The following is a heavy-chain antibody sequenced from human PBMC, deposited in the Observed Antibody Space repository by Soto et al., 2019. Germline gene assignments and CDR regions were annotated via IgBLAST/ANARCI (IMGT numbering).Heavy chain of an antibody. Sequence: GESLKISCKGSGCSFTTYWINWVRQMPGKGLEWMGRIDPSDSYTTYSPSFEGHVTISADKSITTAYLQWSSLKASDTAIYYCARRFDSLSLGLEEDYYYYGMDVWGQGTTVTVSS. D-gene: IGHD3-16*01. J-gene: IGHJ6*02. CDR2: IDPSDSYT. V-gene: IGHV5-10-1*01. CDR1: GCSFTTYW. CDR3: ARRFDSLSLGLEEDYYYYGMDV.